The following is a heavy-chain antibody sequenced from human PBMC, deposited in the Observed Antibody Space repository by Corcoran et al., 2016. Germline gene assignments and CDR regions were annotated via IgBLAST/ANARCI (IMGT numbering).Heavy chain of an antibody. CDR3: ARGRASPLDY. J-gene: IGHJ4*02. Sequence: QVQLQESGPGLVKPSETLSLTCTVSGGSISSYYWSWIRQPPGKGLEWIGYIYYSGSTNYNPSLKSRVTISVDTSKNQFSLKLSSVTAADTAGYYCARGRASPLDYWGQGTLVTVSS. V-gene: IGHV4-59*01. CDR2: IYYSGST. CDR1: GGSISSYY.